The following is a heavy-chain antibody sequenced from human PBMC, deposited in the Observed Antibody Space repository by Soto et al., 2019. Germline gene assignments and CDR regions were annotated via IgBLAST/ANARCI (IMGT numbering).Heavy chain of an antibody. J-gene: IGHJ4*02. CDR3: ASYPTVVKGD. D-gene: IGHD4-17*01. CDR1: GFTFSSSW. CDR2: IDSDGSSI. Sequence: GGSLRLSCAASGFTFSSSWMHWVRQAPGKGLVWVSRIDSDGSSISYADSVKGRFTISRDNAKNTLYLQMNSLRAEGTAVYYCASYPTVVKGDWRQGTLVTVSS. V-gene: IGHV3-74*01.